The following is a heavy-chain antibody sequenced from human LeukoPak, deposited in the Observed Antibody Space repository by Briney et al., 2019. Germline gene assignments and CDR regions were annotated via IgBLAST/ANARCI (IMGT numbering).Heavy chain of an antibody. V-gene: IGHV3-30*18. Sequence: PGGSLRLSCAASGFTFSSYGMHWVRQAPGKGLEWVAVISYDGSNKYYADSVKGRFTISRDNSKNTLYLQMNSLRAEDTAVYYCANSDRDSSGYYHFDYWGQGTLVTVS. D-gene: IGHD3-22*01. CDR2: ISYDGSNK. J-gene: IGHJ4*02. CDR1: GFTFSSYG. CDR3: ANSDRDSSGYYHFDY.